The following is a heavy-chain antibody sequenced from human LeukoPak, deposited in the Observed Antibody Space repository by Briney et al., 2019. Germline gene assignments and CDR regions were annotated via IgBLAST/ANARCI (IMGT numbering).Heavy chain of an antibody. J-gene: IGHJ4*02. D-gene: IGHD2-15*01. V-gene: IGHV3-53*01. CDR2: LYSDYTT. CDR3: ARDRAPVSGWYFDY. Sequence: PGGSLRLSCAASGFAVSNNYLSWVRQAPGKGLQWVSDLYSDYTTYYIDSVKGRFTISRDNSKNTVYLQMNSLRVEDTAMYYCARDRAPVSGWYFDYWGQGTLVTVSS. CDR1: GFAVSNNY.